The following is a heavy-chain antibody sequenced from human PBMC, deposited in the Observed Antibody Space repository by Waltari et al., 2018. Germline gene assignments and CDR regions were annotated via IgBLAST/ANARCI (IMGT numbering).Heavy chain of an antibody. CDR2: IEYRGST. V-gene: IGHV4-4*02. CDR3: ARDSRVTICGVAPGYYYYYMDV. Sequence: QVQLQESGPGLVKPSGTLSLTCAVSGGPISSSNWWSWVRQPPGKGLEWIGAIEYRGSTDYHPSRRSRVTISVDKSKNQCSLKLSSVTAADTAVYYCARDSRVTICGVAPGYYYYYMDVWGKGTTVTVSS. CDR1: GGPISSSNW. J-gene: IGHJ6*03. D-gene: IGHD3-3*01.